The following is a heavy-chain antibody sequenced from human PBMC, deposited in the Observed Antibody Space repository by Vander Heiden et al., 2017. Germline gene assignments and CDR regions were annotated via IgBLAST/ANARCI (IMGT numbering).Heavy chain of an antibody. D-gene: IGHD4-17*01. J-gene: IGHJ4*02. Sequence: EVQLVESGVGLVQPGGSLKLSCPASGFPCGYYWMHWVRQVPGKGLVWISDINNDGSTTTYADSVKGRFTISRDNAKNTLYLQMNSLRAEDTAVYYCAIRPYDGYLLDYWGQGTLVTVSS. CDR3: AIRPYDGYLLDY. CDR1: GFPCGYYW. V-gene: IGHV3-74*01. CDR2: INNDGSTT.